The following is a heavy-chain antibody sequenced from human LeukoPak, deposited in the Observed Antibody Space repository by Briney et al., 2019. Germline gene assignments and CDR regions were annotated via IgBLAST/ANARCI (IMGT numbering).Heavy chain of an antibody. CDR2: IYPSGNT. D-gene: IGHD3-16*02. CDR3: ARARYDYVWGSYRYRFDP. J-gene: IGHJ5*02. Sequence: SETLSLTCTVSRGSTSTYYWSWIRQPAGKGLEWIGRIYPSGNTNFNPSLMSRVTMSIDTSKNQFSLKLSSVTAADTAVYYCARARYDYVWGSYRYRFDPWGQGTLVTVSS. V-gene: IGHV4-4*07. CDR1: RGSTSTYY.